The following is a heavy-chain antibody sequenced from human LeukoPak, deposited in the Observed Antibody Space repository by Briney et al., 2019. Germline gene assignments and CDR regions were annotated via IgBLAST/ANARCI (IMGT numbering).Heavy chain of an antibody. D-gene: IGHD3-10*01. CDR1: GFTFSSYG. Sequence: GGSLRLSCAASGFTFSSYGMNWVRQAPGKGLGWVSYISSTGRTIYYADSVKGRFTISRDNAKNSLYLQMNSLRAEDTAVYYCANLGSMVRGVDYYWGQGTLVTVSS. J-gene: IGHJ4*02. CDR2: ISSTGRTI. V-gene: IGHV3-48*03. CDR3: ANLGSMVRGVDYY.